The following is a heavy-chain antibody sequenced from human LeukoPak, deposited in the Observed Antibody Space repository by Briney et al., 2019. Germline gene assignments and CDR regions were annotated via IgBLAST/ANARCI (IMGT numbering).Heavy chain of an antibody. Sequence: SETLSLTCAVYGGSFSGYYWSWIRQPPGKGLEWIGEINHSGSTNYNPSLKSRVTISVDTSKNQFSLKLSSVTAADTAVYYCARGGYYYDSSGYSHWGQGTLVTVSS. CDR1: GGSFSGYY. V-gene: IGHV4-34*01. J-gene: IGHJ4*02. D-gene: IGHD3-22*01. CDR2: INHSGST. CDR3: ARGGYYYDSSGYSH.